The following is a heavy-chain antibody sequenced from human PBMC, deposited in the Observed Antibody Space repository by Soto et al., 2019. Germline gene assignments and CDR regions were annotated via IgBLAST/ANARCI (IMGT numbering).Heavy chain of an antibody. Sequence: ASVKVSCKASGYTFTSYGISWVRQAPGQGLEWMGWISAYNGNTNYAQKLQGRVTMTTDTSTSTAYMELRSLRSDDTAVYYCARDLRCECSSTSCKTDFDYWGKGTLGTVS. CDR2: ISAYNGNT. J-gene: IGHJ4*02. CDR3: ARDLRCECSSTSCKTDFDY. D-gene: IGHD2-2*01. V-gene: IGHV1-18*01. CDR1: GYTFTSYG.